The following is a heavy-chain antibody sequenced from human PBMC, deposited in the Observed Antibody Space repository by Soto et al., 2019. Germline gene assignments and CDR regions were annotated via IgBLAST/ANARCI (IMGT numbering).Heavy chain of an antibody. J-gene: IGHJ4*02. Sequence: EVQLVESGGGLVQPGGSLRLSCAASGVTVSNNYMSWVRQAPGKGLEWVSVIYSGGNTKYADSVKVRFSTSRDSSQNTLYLHMNSLRAEDTAVYYCARNMPVTTLGYWGQGTLVTVSS. CDR3: ARNMPVTTLGY. CDR2: IYSGGNT. V-gene: IGHV3-66*01. D-gene: IGHD4-17*01. CDR1: GVTVSNNY.